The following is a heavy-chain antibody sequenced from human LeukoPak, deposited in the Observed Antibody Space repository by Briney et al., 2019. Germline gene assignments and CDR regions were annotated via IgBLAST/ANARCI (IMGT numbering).Heavy chain of an antibody. J-gene: IGHJ4*02. CDR1: GFAFGNYW. V-gene: IGHV3-74*01. D-gene: IGHD1-14*01. CDR2: IISDGSST. CDR3: ATETNGRHYDY. Sequence: PGGSLRLSCAASGFAFGNYWMHWVRQTPGKGLVWVSRIISDGSSTSYADSVKGRFTISRDNAKNTLYLQMNSLRAEDTAVYYCATETNGRHYDYWGQGTLLTVSS.